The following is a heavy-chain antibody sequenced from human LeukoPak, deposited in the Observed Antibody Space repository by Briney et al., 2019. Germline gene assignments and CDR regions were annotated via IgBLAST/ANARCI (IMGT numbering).Heavy chain of an antibody. CDR3: AKILERELQYYYYGMDV. CDR2: IKEDGTEK. CDR1: GFTFSSSW. D-gene: IGHD5-24*01. Sequence: GGSLRLSYAASGFTFSSSWMNWVRQSPGKGLEWVANIKEDGTEKYYVDSVKGRFTIFRDNAKNSLYLQMNSLRAEDTAVYYCAKILERELQYYYYGMDVWGQGTSVTVSS. V-gene: IGHV3-7*03. J-gene: IGHJ6*02.